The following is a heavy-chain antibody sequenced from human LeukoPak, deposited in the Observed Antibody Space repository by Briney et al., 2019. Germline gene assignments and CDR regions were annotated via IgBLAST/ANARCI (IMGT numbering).Heavy chain of an antibody. J-gene: IGHJ4*02. Sequence: PSETLSLTCTVSGGSISSYYWSWIRQPPGKGLEWVGYIYYSGSTNYNPSLKSRVTISVDTSKNQFSLKLSSVTAADTAVYYCARGGSCYTNWGQGTLVTVSS. D-gene: IGHD2-15*01. CDR3: ARGGSCYTN. CDR2: IYYSGST. V-gene: IGHV4-59*01. CDR1: GGSISSYY.